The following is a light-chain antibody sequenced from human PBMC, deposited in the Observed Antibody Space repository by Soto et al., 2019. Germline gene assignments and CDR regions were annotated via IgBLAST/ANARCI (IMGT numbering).Light chain of an antibody. V-gene: IGLV1-47*01. J-gene: IGLJ2*01. CDR3: AAWDDSLRGVV. CDR2: RND. CDR1: FSNLGSNF. Sequence: QAVVTQPPSASGTPGQRVTISCSGTFSNLGSNFVFWYQQLPGAAPKLLIPRNDQRPSGVPDRFSGSKSGTSASLAISGLRSEDEADYHCAAWDDSLRGVVFGGGTQLTVL.